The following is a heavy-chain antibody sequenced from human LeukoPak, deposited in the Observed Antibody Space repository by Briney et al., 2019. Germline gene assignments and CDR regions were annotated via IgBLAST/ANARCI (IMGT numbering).Heavy chain of an antibody. CDR2: MNPNSGNT. CDR3: ARGKGTYSNSGIDY. CDR1: GYTFTSYD. Sequence: ASVKVSCKASGYTFTSYDINWVRQATGQGLEWMGWMNPNSGNTGYAQKFQGRVTITRNTSRSTAYMELSSLRSEDTAVYYCARGKGTYSNSGIDYWGQGTLVTVPS. V-gene: IGHV1-8*03. J-gene: IGHJ4*02. D-gene: IGHD4-11*01.